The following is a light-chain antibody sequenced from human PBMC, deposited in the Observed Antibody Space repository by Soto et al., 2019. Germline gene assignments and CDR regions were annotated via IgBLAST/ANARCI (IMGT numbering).Light chain of an antibody. CDR1: QSVSSSY. V-gene: IGKV3-20*01. CDR3: QQYVSSSLVT. CDR2: GAS. Sequence: EIVLTQSPGTLSLSPGERATLSCRASQSVSSSYLAWYQQKPGQAPRLLIYGASSRATVIPDRFSGSGSGTDFTLTSSRLEPEDVAVSYCQQYVSSSLVTFGPGTKVDIK. J-gene: IGKJ3*01.